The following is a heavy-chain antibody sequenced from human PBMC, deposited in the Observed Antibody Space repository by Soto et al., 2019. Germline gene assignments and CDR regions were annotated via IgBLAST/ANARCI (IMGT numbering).Heavy chain of an antibody. V-gene: IGHV3-13*01. CDR1: GFTFSSYD. J-gene: IGHJ6*02. Sequence: GGSLRLSCAAPGFTFSSYDMHWVRQATGKGLEWVSAIGTAGDTYYPGSVKGRFTISRENAKNSLYLQMNSLRAEDTAVYYCARDSSVVREYYYYGMDVWGQGTTVTVSS. D-gene: IGHD2-15*01. CDR3: ARDSSVVREYYYYGMDV. CDR2: IGTAGDT.